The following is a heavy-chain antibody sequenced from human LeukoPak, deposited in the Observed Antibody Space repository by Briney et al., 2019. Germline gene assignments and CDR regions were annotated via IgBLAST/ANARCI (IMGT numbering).Heavy chain of an antibody. CDR2: IYSDNT. D-gene: IGHD3-22*01. J-gene: IGHJ4*02. CDR3: ATDYYENY. Sequence: PGGSLRLSCTVSGFTVSSNSMSWVRQAPGKGLEWVSFIYSDNTHYSDSVKGRSTISRDNSKNTLYLQMNSLRAEDTAVYYCATDYYENYWGQGTLVTVSS. CDR1: GFTVSSNS. V-gene: IGHV3-53*01.